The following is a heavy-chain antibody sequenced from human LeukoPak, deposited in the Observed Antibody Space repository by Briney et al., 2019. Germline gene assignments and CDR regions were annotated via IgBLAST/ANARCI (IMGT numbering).Heavy chain of an antibody. CDR2: TIPIFGTS. D-gene: IGHD6-19*01. Sequence: SVKVSCKASGGIFINYAFSWVRQAHGQGLEWMGGTIPIFGTSSYAQKFQGRVTITADKSTSTAYMELSSLRSEDTAVYYCASSVRYSSGWYLGYWGQGTLVTVSS. V-gene: IGHV1-69*06. CDR1: GGIFINYA. CDR3: ASSVRYSSGWYLGY. J-gene: IGHJ4*02.